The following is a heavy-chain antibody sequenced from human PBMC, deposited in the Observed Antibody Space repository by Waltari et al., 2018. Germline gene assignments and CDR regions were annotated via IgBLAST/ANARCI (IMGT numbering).Heavy chain of an antibody. D-gene: IGHD3-10*01. V-gene: IGHV4-59*01. CDR2: IYYSGST. CDR3: ARSAAPWAGNWFDP. J-gene: IGHJ5*02. CDR1: GGSISSYY. Sequence: QVQLQESGPGLVKPSETLSLTCTVSGGSISSYYWSWIRQPPGKGLEWIGYIYYSGSTTYNPSRRSRVTISVDTSKNQFSLKLSSVTAADTAVYYCARSAAPWAGNWFDPWGQGTLVTVSS.